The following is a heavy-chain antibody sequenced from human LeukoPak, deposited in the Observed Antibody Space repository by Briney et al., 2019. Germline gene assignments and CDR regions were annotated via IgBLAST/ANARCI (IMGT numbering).Heavy chain of an antibody. Sequence: GGSLRLSCAASGFTFSSYAMSWVRQAPGKGLEWVSAISGSGGSTYYADSVKGRFTISRDNSKNTLYLQMNSLRAEDTAVYYCASYIVLMVFHDLDWFDSWGQGTLVTVSS. CDR2: ISGSGGST. CDR3: ASYIVLMVFHDLDWFDS. CDR1: GFTFSSYA. J-gene: IGHJ5*01. V-gene: IGHV3-23*01. D-gene: IGHD2-8*01.